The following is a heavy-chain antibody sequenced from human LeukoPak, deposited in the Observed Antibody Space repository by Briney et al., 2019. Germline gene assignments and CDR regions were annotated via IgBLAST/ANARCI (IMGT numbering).Heavy chain of an antibody. J-gene: IGHJ4*02. Sequence: PGGSLRLSCAASGFTFDDYAMHWVRHAPGKGLEWVSGISWNSGSIGYADSVKGRFTISRDNAKNSLYLQMNSLRAEDTALYYCAKDIRSYYYDSSGYDYWGQGTLVTVSS. D-gene: IGHD3-22*01. CDR3: AKDIRSYYYDSSGYDY. V-gene: IGHV3-9*01. CDR1: GFTFDDYA. CDR2: ISWNSGSI.